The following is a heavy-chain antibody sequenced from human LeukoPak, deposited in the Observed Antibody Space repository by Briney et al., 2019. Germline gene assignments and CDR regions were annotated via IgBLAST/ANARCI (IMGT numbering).Heavy chain of an antibody. J-gene: IGHJ4*02. CDR2: ISGRDDST. CDR3: AKWGDYDIFTGYYDPDY. CDR1: GFTLTNYA. V-gene: IGHV3-23*01. D-gene: IGHD3-9*01. Sequence: GASLRLSCAASGFTLTNYAMYWVRQAPGKGLEWVSAISGRDDSTYYADSVKGRFTISRDTSKNTLFLQMNSLRAEDTAVYYCAKWGDYDIFTGYYDPDYWGQGTLVTVSS.